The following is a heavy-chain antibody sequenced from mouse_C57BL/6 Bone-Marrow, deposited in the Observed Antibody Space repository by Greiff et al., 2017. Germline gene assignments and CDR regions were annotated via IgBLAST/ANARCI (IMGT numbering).Heavy chain of an antibody. CDR1: GFSFNTYA. J-gene: IGHJ4*01. CDR3: VSAYYCFMDY. Sequence: GGGLVQPKGSLKLSCAASGFSFNTYAMNWVRQAPGKGLEWVARIRSKSNNYATYYADSVKDRFTISRDDSESILYLQMNNVKTEDTAMYYCVSAYYCFMDYWGQGTSVTVSS. D-gene: IGHD2-10*01. V-gene: IGHV10-1*01. CDR2: IRSKSNNYAT.